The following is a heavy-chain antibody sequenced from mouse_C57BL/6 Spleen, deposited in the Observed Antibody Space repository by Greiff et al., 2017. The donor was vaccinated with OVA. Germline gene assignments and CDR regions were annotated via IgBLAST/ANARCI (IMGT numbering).Heavy chain of an antibody. CDR3: ARGAIPRHFDY. J-gene: IGHJ2*01. Sequence: VQLQQPGAELVKPGASVKLSCKASGYTFTSYWMQWVKQRPGQGLEWIGEIDPSDSYTNYNQKFKGKATLTVDTSSSTADMQLSSLTSEDSAVYYCARGAIPRHFDYWGQGTTLTVSS. V-gene: IGHV1-50*01. CDR2: IDPSDSYT. CDR1: GYTFTSYW. D-gene: IGHD3-1*01.